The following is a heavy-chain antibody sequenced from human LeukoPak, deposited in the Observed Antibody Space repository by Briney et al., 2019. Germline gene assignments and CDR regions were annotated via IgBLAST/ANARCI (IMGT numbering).Heavy chain of an antibody. Sequence: SETLSLTCAVYGGSFSGYYWGWIRQPPGKGLEWIGEINHSGSTNYNPSLKSRVTISVDTSKNQFSLKLSSVTAADTAVYYCARVDYYDSSGYSPPFDPWGQGTLVTVSS. CDR1: GGSFSGYY. J-gene: IGHJ5*02. CDR3: ARVDYYDSSGYSPPFDP. V-gene: IGHV4-34*01. CDR2: INHSGST. D-gene: IGHD3-22*01.